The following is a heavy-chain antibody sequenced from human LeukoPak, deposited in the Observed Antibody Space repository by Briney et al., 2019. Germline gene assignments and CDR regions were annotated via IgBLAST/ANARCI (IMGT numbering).Heavy chain of an antibody. CDR3: AKDSGYFDWLSTGGDAFDI. Sequence: GGSLRLSCAASGFTFSSYAMSWVRQAPGKGLEWVSAISGSGGSTYYADSVKGRFTISRDNSKNTLYLQMNSLRAEDMAVYYCAKDSGYFDWLSTGGDAFDIWGQGTMVTVSS. CDR1: GFTFSSYA. CDR2: ISGSGGST. J-gene: IGHJ3*02. D-gene: IGHD3-9*01. V-gene: IGHV3-23*01.